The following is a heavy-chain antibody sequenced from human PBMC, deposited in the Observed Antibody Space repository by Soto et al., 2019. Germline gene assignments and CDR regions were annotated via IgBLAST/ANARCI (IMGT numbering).Heavy chain of an antibody. V-gene: IGHV3-11*01. J-gene: IGHJ6*01. CDR1: GFNFTEYY. Sequence: QVQLVEAGGASVKPGGSLRLSCAASGFNFTEYYMSWVRQAPGKGPEWVAHIRSHPTVIYYADSVKGRFSISRDNAKSSLSLQLNSLKAEDTALYYCVSDGVWVWNFGMDVWGHGTTVIVSS. CDR2: IRSHPTVI. D-gene: IGHD1-1*01. CDR3: VSDGVWVWNFGMDV.